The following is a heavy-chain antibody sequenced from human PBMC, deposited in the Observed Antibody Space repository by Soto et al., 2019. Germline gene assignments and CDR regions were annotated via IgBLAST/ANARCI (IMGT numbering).Heavy chain of an antibody. CDR2: ISSSSSYT. CDR3: AKSQYSGWYYQDWIDP. V-gene: IGHV3-11*03. J-gene: IGHJ5*02. Sequence: GGSLRLSCAASGFTFSDYYMSWIRQAPGKGLEWVSYISSSSSYTNYADSVKGRFTISRDNSKNTLYLQMNSLRAEDSAVYYCAKSQYSGWYYQDWIDPWGQGTLVNVSS. CDR1: GFTFSDYY. D-gene: IGHD6-19*01.